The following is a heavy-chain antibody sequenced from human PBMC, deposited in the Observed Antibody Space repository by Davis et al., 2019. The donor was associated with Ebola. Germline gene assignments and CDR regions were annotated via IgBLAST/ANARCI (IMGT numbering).Heavy chain of an antibody. J-gene: IGHJ6*02. CDR2: INAGNGNT. V-gene: IGHV1-3*01. Sequence: ASVKVSCKASGYTFTSYAMHWVRQAPGQRLEWMGWINAGNGNTKYSQKFQGRVTITRDTSASTAYMELSSLRSEDTAMYYCTRARGGLGYEDVWGQGIAVTVSS. CDR3: TRARGGLGYEDV. CDR1: GYTFTSYA. D-gene: IGHD5-18*01.